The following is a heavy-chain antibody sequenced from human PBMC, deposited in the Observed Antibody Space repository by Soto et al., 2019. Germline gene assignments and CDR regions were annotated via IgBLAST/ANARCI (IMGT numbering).Heavy chain of an antibody. Sequence: ASVKVSCKASGYTFTSYAMRWVRQAPGQRLEWMGWINAGNGNTKYSQKFQGRVTITRDTSASTAYVELSSLRSEDTAVYYCARGFRFFSTRSGYSGYDAFDIWGQGTMVTVSS. CDR1: GYTFTSYA. CDR3: ARGFRFFSTRSGYSGYDAFDI. V-gene: IGHV1-3*01. J-gene: IGHJ3*02. CDR2: INAGNGNT. D-gene: IGHD3-22*01.